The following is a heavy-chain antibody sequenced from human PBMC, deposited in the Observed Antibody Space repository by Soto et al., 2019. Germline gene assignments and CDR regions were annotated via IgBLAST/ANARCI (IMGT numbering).Heavy chain of an antibody. D-gene: IGHD6-19*01. CDR1: GFTFSSYG. CDR2: ISYDGSNK. J-gene: IGHJ4*02. Sequence: QVQLVESGGGVVQPGRSLRLSCAASGFTFSSYGMHWVRQAPGKGLEWVAVISYDGSNKYYADSVKGRFTISRDNSKNTLYLQMNSLRAEDTAVYYCATELPAVAGPDYWGQGTLVTVSS. V-gene: IGHV3-30*03. CDR3: ATELPAVAGPDY.